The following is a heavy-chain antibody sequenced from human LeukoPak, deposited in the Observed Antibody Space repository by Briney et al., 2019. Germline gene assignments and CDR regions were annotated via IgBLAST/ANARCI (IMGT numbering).Heavy chain of an antibody. V-gene: IGHV3-30*04. CDR1: GFTFSSYA. D-gene: IGHD5-24*01. J-gene: IGHJ4*02. CDR2: ISYDGSNK. CDR3: ARDSSSDGYNSPYDY. Sequence: PGGSLRLSCAASGFTFSSYAMHWVRQAPGKGLEWVAVISYDGSNKYYADSVKGRFTISRDNSKNTLYLQMNSLRAEDTAVYYCARDSSSDGYNSPYDYWGQGTLVTVSS.